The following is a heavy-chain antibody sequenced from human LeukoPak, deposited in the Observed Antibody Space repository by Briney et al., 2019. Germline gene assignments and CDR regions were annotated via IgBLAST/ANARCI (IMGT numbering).Heavy chain of an antibody. CDR1: GFTFSSYA. Sequence: PGRSLRLSRAASGFTFSSYAMHWVRQAPGKGLEWVAVISYDGSNKYYADSVKGRFTISRDNSKNTLYLQMNSLRAEDTAVYYCASHYDSSGLPDYWGQGTLVTVSS. D-gene: IGHD3-22*01. V-gene: IGHV3-30-3*01. CDR3: ASHYDSSGLPDY. CDR2: ISYDGSNK. J-gene: IGHJ4*02.